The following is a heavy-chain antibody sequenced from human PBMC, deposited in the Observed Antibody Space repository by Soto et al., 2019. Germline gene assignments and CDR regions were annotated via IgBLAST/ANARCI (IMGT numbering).Heavy chain of an antibody. Sequence: EVQLLESGGGLVQPGGSLRLSCAASGFTFSSYAMSWVRQAPGKGLEWVSGISGSGGSTFYADSVKGRFTVSRDNSKITLYLQMNSLRAEDTAVYYCAKEGGGYGWWSYYWGQGTLVTVSS. V-gene: IGHV3-23*01. D-gene: IGHD3-10*01. CDR1: GFTFSSYA. CDR3: AKEGGGYGWWSYY. CDR2: ISGSGGST. J-gene: IGHJ4*02.